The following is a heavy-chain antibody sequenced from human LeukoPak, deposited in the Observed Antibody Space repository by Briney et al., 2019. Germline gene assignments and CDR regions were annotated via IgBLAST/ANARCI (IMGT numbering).Heavy chain of an antibody. V-gene: IGHV1-46*01. CDR1: GYTFTSYY. D-gene: IGHD6-19*01. CDR3: ARDLGSSSGWYGWVYFDY. J-gene: IGHJ4*02. Sequence: ASVKVSCKASGYTFTSYYMHWVRQAPGQGLEWMGIINPSGGSTSYAQKFQGRVTMTRDMSTSTVYMELSSLRSADTAVYYCARDLGSSSGWYGWVYFDYWGQGTLVTVSS. CDR2: INPSGGST.